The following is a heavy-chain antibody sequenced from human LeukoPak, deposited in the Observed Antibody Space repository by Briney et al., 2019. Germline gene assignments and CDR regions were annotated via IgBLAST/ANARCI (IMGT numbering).Heavy chain of an antibody. D-gene: IGHD3-22*01. CDR3: ARVLSGYQYYFDY. CDR2: MNSDGSTT. Sequence: GGSLRLSCAASGFTFSSYWMHWVRQAPGKGLVWVSRMNSDGSTTSYADSVKGRFSISRDNAKNTLYLQMNSLRAEDTAVYYCARVLSGYQYYFDYWGQGTLVTVSS. J-gene: IGHJ4*02. V-gene: IGHV3-74*01. CDR1: GFTFSSYW.